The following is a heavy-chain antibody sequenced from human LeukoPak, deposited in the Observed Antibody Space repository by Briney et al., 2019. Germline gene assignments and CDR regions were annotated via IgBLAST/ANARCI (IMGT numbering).Heavy chain of an antibody. CDR3: ARSAAAGTVDC. V-gene: IGHV4-4*02. CDR2: IYRSGST. J-gene: IGHJ4*02. Sequence: PSETLSLTCAVSGGSISSSNWWSWVRPPPGKGLEWIGEIYRSGSTNYNPSLKSRVTISVDTSKNQFSLKLSSVTAADTAVYYCARSAAAGTVDCWGQGTLVTVSS. CDR1: GGSISSSNW. D-gene: IGHD6-13*01.